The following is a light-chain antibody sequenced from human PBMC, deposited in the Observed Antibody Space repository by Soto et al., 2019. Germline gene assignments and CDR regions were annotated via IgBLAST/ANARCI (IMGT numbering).Light chain of an antibody. CDR1: SSDIGHTY. CDR3: ATWDKTLNGVV. V-gene: IGLV1-47*01. CDR2: RDG. J-gene: IGLJ2*01. Sequence: QSVLAQPPSASGSPGQTVTISCAGSSSDIGHTYVYWFQQLPGTAPKLVIYRDGQRPSGVPDRFSGSKSGTSASLAIVVLRSEDEADYYCATWDKTLNGVVFGEGTKLTVL.